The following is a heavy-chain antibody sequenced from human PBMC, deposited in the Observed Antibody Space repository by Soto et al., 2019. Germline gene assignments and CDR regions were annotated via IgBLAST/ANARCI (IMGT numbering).Heavy chain of an antibody. Sequence: SETLSLTCAVSGGSISSGGYSWSWIRQPPGKGLEWSGYIYHSGSTYYHPSLKSRVTISVDRSNKQFSLKLSSVTAADTAVYYCARDRFRMATIVPTPPDYAFDIWGQGTLVTVSS. CDR3: ARDRFRMATIVPTPPDYAFDI. J-gene: IGHJ3*02. CDR1: GGSISSGGYS. CDR2: IYHSGST. V-gene: IGHV4-30-2*01. D-gene: IGHD5-12*01.